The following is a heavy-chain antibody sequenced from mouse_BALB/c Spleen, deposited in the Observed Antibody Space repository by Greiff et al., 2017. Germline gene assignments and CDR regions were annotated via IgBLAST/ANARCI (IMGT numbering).Heavy chain of an antibody. J-gene: IGHJ2*01. Sequence: EVKLVESGGGLVQPGGSLKLSCAASGFTFSSYGMSWVRQTPDKRLELVATINSNGGSTYYPDSVKGRFTISRDNAKNTLYLQMSSLKSEDTAMYYCARWDYDYDEYYFDYWGQGTTRTVSS. CDR1: GFTFSSYG. CDR3: ARWDYDYDEYYFDY. CDR2: INSNGGST. D-gene: IGHD2-4*01. V-gene: IGHV5-6-3*01.